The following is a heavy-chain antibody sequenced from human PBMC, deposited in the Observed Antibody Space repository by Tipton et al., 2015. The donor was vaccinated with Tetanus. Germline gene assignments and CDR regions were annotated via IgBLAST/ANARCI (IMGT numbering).Heavy chain of an antibody. V-gene: IGHV4-30-2*01. CDR3: ARALSYGYYDSSGYCDAFDI. Sequence: TLSLTCAVSGGSISSGGYSWSWIRQPPGKGLEWIGYIYHSGSTYYNPSLKSRVTISVDRSKNQFSLKLSSVTAADTAVYYCARALSYGYYDSSGYCDAFDIWGQGTMVTFSS. CDR2: IYHSGST. D-gene: IGHD3-22*01. J-gene: IGHJ3*02. CDR1: GGSISSGGYS.